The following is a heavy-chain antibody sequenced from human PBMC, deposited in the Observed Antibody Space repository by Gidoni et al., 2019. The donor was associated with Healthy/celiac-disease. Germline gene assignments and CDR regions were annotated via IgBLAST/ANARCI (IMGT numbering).Heavy chain of an antibody. CDR3: AKDLRGPAAIHYYYGMDV. Sequence: EVQLLESGGGLVQPGGSLRLSCAASGFTFSSYAMSWVRQAPGKGLEWVSAISGSGGSTYYADSVKGRFTISRDNSKNTLYLQMNSLRAEDTAVYYCAKDLRGPAAIHYYYGMDVWGQGTTVTVSS. CDR1: GFTFSSYA. CDR2: ISGSGGST. V-gene: IGHV3-23*01. J-gene: IGHJ6*02. D-gene: IGHD2-2*02.